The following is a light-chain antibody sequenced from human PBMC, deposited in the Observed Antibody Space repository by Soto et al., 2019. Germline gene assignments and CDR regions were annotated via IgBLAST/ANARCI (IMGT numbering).Light chain of an antibody. CDR3: SSYAANDTYV. CDR2: EVT. V-gene: IGLV2-8*01. Sequence: QSVLTQPPSASGSPGQSVTLSCTGTSSDVGVYNFVSWYRQQPVKAPQLIIYEVTKRPSVFPDRFSGSKSGNTASVTVSGLQAEDEADDYCSSYAANDTYVFGYGTKLTVL. CDR1: SSDVGVYNF. J-gene: IGLJ1*01.